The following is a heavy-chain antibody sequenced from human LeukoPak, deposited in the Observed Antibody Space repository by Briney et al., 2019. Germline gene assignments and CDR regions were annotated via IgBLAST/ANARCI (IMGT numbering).Heavy chain of an antibody. CDR2: ISYDGSNK. V-gene: IGHV3-30-3*01. J-gene: IGHJ4*02. CDR1: GFTFSSYA. D-gene: IGHD6-19*01. CDR3: ARRESSGWYWGY. Sequence: GGSLRLSCAASGFTFSSYAMHWVRQAPGKGLEWVAVISYDGSNKYYAGSVKGRFTISRDNSKNTLYLQMNSLRAEDTAVYYCARRESSGWYWGYWGQGTLVTVSS.